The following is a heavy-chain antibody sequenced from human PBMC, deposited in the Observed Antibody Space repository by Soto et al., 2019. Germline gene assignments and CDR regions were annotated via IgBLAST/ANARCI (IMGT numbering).Heavy chain of an antibody. CDR1: WFTFSSYW. CDR3: ARESDLTTCVSF. J-gene: IGHJ4*02. D-gene: IGHD4-17*01. Sequence: PGGSLRLSCAASWFTFSSYWMSWVRQAPGKGLEWVANIKPDGSENNYVDSVKGRFTISRDNAKNSLYLQMNSLRAEDTAVYYCARESDLTTCVSFWGQGTLVTVSS. CDR2: IKPDGSEN. V-gene: IGHV3-7*01.